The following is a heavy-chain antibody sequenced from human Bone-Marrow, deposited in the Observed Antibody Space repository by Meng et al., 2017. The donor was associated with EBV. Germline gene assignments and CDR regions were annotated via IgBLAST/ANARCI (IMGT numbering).Heavy chain of an antibody. CDR2: INAGNGNT. V-gene: IGHV1-3*01. CDR3: ARSPLWFGESNFDY. J-gene: IGHJ4*02. CDR1: GYTVTGYV. Sequence: LGQAGAEVTKAGAVVKVCCNASGYTVTGYVMHGVRQAPGQRLGWMGWINAGNGNTKYSQKFQGRVTITSDTSASTAYMELSSLRSEDTAVYYCARSPLWFGESNFDYWGQGTLVTVSS. D-gene: IGHD3-10*01.